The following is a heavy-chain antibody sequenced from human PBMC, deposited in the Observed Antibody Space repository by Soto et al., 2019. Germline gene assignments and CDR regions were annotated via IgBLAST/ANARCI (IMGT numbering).Heavy chain of an antibody. CDR1: GFTFDDYT. J-gene: IGHJ4*02. D-gene: IGHD3-22*01. CDR3: AKDNTLDNPYYDSSGLDY. Sequence: GGSLRLSCAASGFTFDDYTMHWVRQAPGKGLEWVSLISWDGGSTYYADSVKGRFTISRDNSKNSLYLQMNSLRTEDTPLYYCAKDNTLDNPYYDSSGLDYWGQGTLVTVSS. V-gene: IGHV3-43*01. CDR2: ISWDGGST.